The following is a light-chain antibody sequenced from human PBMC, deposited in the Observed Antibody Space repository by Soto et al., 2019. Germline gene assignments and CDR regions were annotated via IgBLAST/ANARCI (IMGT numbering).Light chain of an antibody. Sequence: DIQMTQSPSSLSASMGDRVTITCRASQTIRSFLNWYQQKPGKAPQLLIYAASSLQSGVPSRFSGSKSDTDFTLTISSLQAEDFATYYCQQTYSTPWTFGQGTK. J-gene: IGKJ1*01. CDR2: AAS. V-gene: IGKV1-39*01. CDR3: QQTYSTPWT. CDR1: QTIRSF.